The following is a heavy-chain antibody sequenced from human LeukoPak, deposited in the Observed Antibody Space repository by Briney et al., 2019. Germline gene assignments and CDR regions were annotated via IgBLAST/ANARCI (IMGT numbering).Heavy chain of an antibody. CDR1: GGSISSYY. V-gene: IGHV4-59*01. CDR2: IYYSGST. CDR3: ARAAYDSSGYYDY. D-gene: IGHD3-22*01. J-gene: IGHJ4*02. Sequence: SETLSLTCTVSGGSISSYYWSWIRQPPGKGLEWIGYIYYSGSTNYNPSLKSRVTISVDTSKNQFSLKLSSVTAADTAVYYCARAAYDSSGYYDYWGQGTLVTVSS.